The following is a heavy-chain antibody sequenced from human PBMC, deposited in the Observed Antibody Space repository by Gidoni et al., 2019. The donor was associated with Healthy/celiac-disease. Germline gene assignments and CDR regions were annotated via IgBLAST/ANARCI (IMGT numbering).Heavy chain of an antibody. J-gene: IGHJ3*02. D-gene: IGHD6-19*01. CDR3: ASVYSSGSGIYDAFDI. CDR2: IYYSGST. Sequence: QVQLQESGPGLVRPSETLSLTCTVSGGSVSSYYWSGIRQPPGKGLAWIGYIYYSGSTIYNPSLKSRVTISVDTSKNQFSLKLSSVTAADTAVYYCASVYSSGSGIYDAFDIWGQGTMVTVSS. CDR1: GGSVSSYY. V-gene: IGHV4-59*02.